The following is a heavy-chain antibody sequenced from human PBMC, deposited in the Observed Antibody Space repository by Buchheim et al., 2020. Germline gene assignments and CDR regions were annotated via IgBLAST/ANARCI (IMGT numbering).Heavy chain of an antibody. V-gene: IGHV3-23*01. Sequence: EVQLLESGGGLVQPGGSLRLSCAASGFTFSSYAMSWVRQAPGQGLEWVSAISGSGGSTYYADSVKGRFPLSRANSKNTLSLQMNSRRAEDTAVYDCAKALTGGGRLKYYFDYWGQGTL. J-gene: IGHJ4*02. D-gene: IGHD2-8*02. CDR3: AKALTGGGRLKYYFDY. CDR2: ISGSGGST. CDR1: GFTFSSYA.